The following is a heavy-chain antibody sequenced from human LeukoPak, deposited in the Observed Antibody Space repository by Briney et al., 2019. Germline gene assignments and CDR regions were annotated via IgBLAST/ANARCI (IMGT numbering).Heavy chain of an antibody. J-gene: IGHJ4*02. D-gene: IGHD1-14*01. V-gene: IGHV4-61*02. Sequence: SETLSLTCTVSGGSISSGTYYWTWIRQPAGKGLEWIGRLYASENTSYNPSLQSRVTISVDTSKNQFSLKLSSVTAADTAFYYCARGYPFDYWGQGILVTASS. CDR1: GGSISSGTYY. CDR3: ARGYPFDY. CDR2: LYASENT.